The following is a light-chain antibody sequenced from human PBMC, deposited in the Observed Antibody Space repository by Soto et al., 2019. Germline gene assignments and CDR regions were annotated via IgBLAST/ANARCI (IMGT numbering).Light chain of an antibody. CDR2: GAS. CDR3: QQFGSSPGFT. V-gene: IGKV3-20*01. CDR1: QSISNRY. Sequence: EIVLTQSPGTLSLSPGERATLSCRASQSISNRYLAWYQQKPGQAPRLLIYGASSRATGIPDRFSGSGSGTDFTLTISRLEPEDFAVYYCQQFGSSPGFTFGPGTKADMK. J-gene: IGKJ3*01.